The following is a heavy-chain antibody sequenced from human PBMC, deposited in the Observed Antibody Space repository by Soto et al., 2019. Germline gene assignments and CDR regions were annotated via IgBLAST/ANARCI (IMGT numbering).Heavy chain of an antibody. CDR1: GDSVPSNSAA. D-gene: IGHD3-3*01. Sequence: PSQTLSLTCAISGDSVPSNSAAWNWIRQSPSRGLEWLGRTYYRSKWYNDYAVSVKSRITIDPDTSKNQFSLQLNSVTPEDTAVYYCARQYYDFWSGYYTWFDYWGQGTLVTVSS. J-gene: IGHJ4*02. V-gene: IGHV6-1*01. CDR2: TYYRSKWYN. CDR3: ARQYYDFWSGYYTWFDY.